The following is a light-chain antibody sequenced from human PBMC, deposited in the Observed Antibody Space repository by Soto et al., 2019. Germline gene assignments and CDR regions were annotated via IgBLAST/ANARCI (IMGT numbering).Light chain of an antibody. CDR2: ENS. CDR3: GTLDSSLIAL. Sequence: QSVLTQPPSVSAAPGQKVTISCSGNSSNIGSNDVSWYQQLPGKAPKLLIYENSQRPSGIPDRFSGSKSGTSATLGITGLQTGDEADYYCGTLDSSLIALFGTGTKVTVL. J-gene: IGLJ1*01. CDR1: SSNIGSND. V-gene: IGLV1-51*02.